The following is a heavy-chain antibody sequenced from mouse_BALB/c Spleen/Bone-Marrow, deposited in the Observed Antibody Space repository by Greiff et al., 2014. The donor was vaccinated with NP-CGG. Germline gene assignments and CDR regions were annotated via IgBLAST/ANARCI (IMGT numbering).Heavy chain of an antibody. D-gene: IGHD4-1*01. V-gene: IGHV14-3*02. Sequence: ESGAELVKPGASVKLSCTASGFNIKDTYMHWVKQRPEQGLEWIGRIDPANGNTKYDPKFQGKATITADTSSNTACLQLSSLTSEDTAVYYCARWEYYAMDYWGQGTSVTVSS. CDR3: ARWEYYAMDY. CDR1: GFNIKDTY. CDR2: IDPANGNT. J-gene: IGHJ4*01.